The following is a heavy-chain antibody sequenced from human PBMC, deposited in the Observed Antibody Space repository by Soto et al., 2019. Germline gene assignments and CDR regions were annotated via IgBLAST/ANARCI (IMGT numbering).Heavy chain of an antibody. V-gene: IGHV3-23*01. CDR3: AKRVRFLEWANWFDP. CDR2: ISGSGGRT. D-gene: IGHD3-3*01. CDR1: GFTFSSYA. Sequence: EVQLLESGGGWVQPGGSLRISCAASGFTFSSYAMSWVRQAPGKGLVWVSAISGSGGRTYYADSVKGRFTISRDNSKNTLYLQMNSLRAEDTAVYYCAKRVRFLEWANWFDPWGQGTLVTVSS. J-gene: IGHJ5*02.